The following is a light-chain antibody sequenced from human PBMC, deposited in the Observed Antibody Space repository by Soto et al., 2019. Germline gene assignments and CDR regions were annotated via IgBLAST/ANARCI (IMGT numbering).Light chain of an antibody. CDR2: LDT. CDR3: AAWDDSLNAYV. CDR1: SSNIGTFY. V-gene: IGLV1-47*02. Sequence: QSVLTQPPSAASTPGQRVTLSCFGSSSNIGTFYVYWYQHLPGTAPRLLIYLDTQRPSGVPDRFSGSKSGTSASLAISGLRPEDEGNYYCAAWDDSLNAYVFGTGTKLTVL. J-gene: IGLJ1*01.